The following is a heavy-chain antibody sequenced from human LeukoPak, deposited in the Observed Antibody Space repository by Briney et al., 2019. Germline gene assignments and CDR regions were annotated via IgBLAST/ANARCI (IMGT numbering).Heavy chain of an antibody. Sequence: GGSLRLSCSASGFPFSSYAMHWVRQAPGKGLEYVSAISDSGGSTYYADSVKGRFTISRDNSKNTLYLKISSLRAEDTAVFFCVRGYSFGPYGMDVWGQGTTVTVSS. D-gene: IGHD3/OR15-3a*01. CDR2: ISDSGGST. CDR1: GFPFSSYA. V-gene: IGHV3-64*03. J-gene: IGHJ6*02. CDR3: VRGYSFGPYGMDV.